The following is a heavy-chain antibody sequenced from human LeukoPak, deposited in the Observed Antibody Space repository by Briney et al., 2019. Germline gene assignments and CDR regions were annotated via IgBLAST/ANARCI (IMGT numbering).Heavy chain of an antibody. V-gene: IGHV5-51*01. Sequence: GESLKISWKGSGYSFTSYWIGWVRQMPGKGLEWMGIIYPGDSDTGYSPSFQGQVTISADKSISTAYLQWSSLKASDTAMYYCALDYYGSGSFEAPCFDYWGQGTLVTVSS. CDR3: ALDYYGSGSFEAPCFDY. CDR1: GYSFTSYW. D-gene: IGHD3-10*01. J-gene: IGHJ4*01. CDR2: IYPGDSDT.